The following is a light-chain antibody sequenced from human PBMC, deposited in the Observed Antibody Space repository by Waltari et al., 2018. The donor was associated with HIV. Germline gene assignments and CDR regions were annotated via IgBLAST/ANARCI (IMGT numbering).Light chain of an antibody. Sequence: DIQMTQSPSSLSASVGDRVTITCRASQGITNYLAWYQQKPGKVPELLIYDAATSQSGVPSRFSGSGSGTDFTLTISGLQPEDVATYYCQKYNSAPRTFGPGTKVDIK. CDR3: QKYNSAPRT. V-gene: IGKV1-27*01. CDR2: DAA. CDR1: QGITNY. J-gene: IGKJ3*01.